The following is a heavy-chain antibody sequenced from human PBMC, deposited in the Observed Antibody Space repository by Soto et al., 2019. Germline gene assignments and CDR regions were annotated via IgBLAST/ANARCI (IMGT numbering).Heavy chain of an antibody. CDR3: ARDRIRWRLHYYYYMDV. V-gene: IGHV4-31*03. Sequence: PSETLSLTCTVSGGSISSGGYYWSWIRQHPGKGLEWIGYIYYSGSTYYNPSLKSRVTISVDTSKNQFSLKLSSVTAADTAVYYCARDRIRWRLHYYYYMDVWGKGTTVTVSS. CDR2: IYYSGST. D-gene: IGHD2-21*02. CDR1: GGSISSGGYY. J-gene: IGHJ6*03.